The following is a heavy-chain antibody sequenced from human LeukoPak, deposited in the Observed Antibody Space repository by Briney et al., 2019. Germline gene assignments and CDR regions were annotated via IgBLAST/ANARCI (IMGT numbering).Heavy chain of an antibody. D-gene: IGHD3-10*01. Sequence: GGSLRLSCAASGFTFSSYAMHWVRQAPGKGLEWVAVISYDGSNKYYADSVKGRFTISRDNSKNTLYLQMNSLRAEDTAVCYCARDGRFGESDYYYGMDVWGQGTTVTVSS. CDR3: ARDGRFGESDYYYGMDV. J-gene: IGHJ6*02. CDR1: GFTFSSYA. CDR2: ISYDGSNK. V-gene: IGHV3-30*04.